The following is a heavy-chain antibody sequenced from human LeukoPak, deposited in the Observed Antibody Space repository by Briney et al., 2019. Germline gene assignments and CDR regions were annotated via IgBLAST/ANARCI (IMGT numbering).Heavy chain of an antibody. V-gene: IGHV3-49*04. CDR1: GFTFGDYA. J-gene: IGHJ4*02. Sequence: GGSLTLSCSTSGFTFGDYAMSWVRQAPGKGLEWVGFIQANAYDGATKYAASVNGRFSISRDDSQSIANLQMNDLKTEDTAVYYCTRAPHPRCSSSGCYLDYWGQGTLVTVSS. CDR3: TRAPHPRCSSSGCYLDY. CDR2: IQANAYDGAT. D-gene: IGHD2-2*01.